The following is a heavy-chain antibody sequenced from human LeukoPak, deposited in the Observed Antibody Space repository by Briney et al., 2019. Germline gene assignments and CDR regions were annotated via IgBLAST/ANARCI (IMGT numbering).Heavy chain of an antibody. D-gene: IGHD2-2*01. CDR3: AKDVSPIYSTSGSLHYYYGMDV. J-gene: IGHJ6*02. CDR1: GFTFSSYS. CDR2: ISSSSSTI. Sequence: PGGSLRLSCAASGFTFSSYSMNWVRQAPGKGLEWVSYISSSSSTIYYADSVKGRFTISRDNAKNSLYLQMNSLRAEDTALYYCAKDVSPIYSTSGSLHYYYGMDVWGQGTTVTVSS. V-gene: IGHV3-48*04.